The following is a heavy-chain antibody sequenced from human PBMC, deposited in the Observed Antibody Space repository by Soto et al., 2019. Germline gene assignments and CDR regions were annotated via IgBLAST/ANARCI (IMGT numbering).Heavy chain of an antibody. CDR3: AREPDYDFWSGYRFFDY. V-gene: IGHV3-48*02. Sequence: PGGSLRLSCAASGFTFSIYSMNWVRHAPGKGLEWVSYISSSSSTIYYADSVKGRFTISRDNAKNSLYLQMNSLRDEDTAVYYCAREPDYDFWSGYRFFDYWGQGTLVTVSS. J-gene: IGHJ4*02. CDR1: GFTFSIYS. D-gene: IGHD3-3*01. CDR2: ISSSSSTI.